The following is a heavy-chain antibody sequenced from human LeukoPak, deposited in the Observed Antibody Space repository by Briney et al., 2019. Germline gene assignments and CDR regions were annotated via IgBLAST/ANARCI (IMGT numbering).Heavy chain of an antibody. Sequence: GGSLRLSCAASGFTFSSYSMNWVRQAPGKGLEWVSSISSSSSYIYYADSVKGRFTISRDNAKNSLYLQMNSLRAEDMAVYYCAKMLNTGHAHAALDYWGQGTLVTVSS. V-gene: IGHV3-21*01. CDR3: AKMLNTGHAHAALDY. CDR1: GFTFSSYS. CDR2: ISSSSSYI. J-gene: IGHJ4*02. D-gene: IGHD2-8*02.